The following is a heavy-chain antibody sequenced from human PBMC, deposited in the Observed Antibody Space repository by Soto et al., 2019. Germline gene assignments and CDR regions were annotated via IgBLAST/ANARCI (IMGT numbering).Heavy chain of an antibody. Sequence: GESLKISCKGSGYSFTSYWISWVRQMPGKGLEWMGRIDPSDSYTNYSPSFQGHVTISADKSISTAYLQWSSLKASDTAMYYCARHKYYYDSSGYYSIENWFDPWGQGTLVTVSS. D-gene: IGHD3-22*01. CDR1: GYSFTSYW. J-gene: IGHJ5*02. V-gene: IGHV5-10-1*01. CDR3: ARHKYYYDSSGYYSIENWFDP. CDR2: IDPSDSYT.